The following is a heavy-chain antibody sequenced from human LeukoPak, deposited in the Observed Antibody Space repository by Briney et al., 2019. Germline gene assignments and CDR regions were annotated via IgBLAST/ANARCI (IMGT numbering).Heavy chain of an antibody. Sequence: GGSLRLSCAASGFTFSSYGMHWVRQAPGKGLEWVAFIRYDGSNKYYADSVKGRFTISRDNSKNTLYLQMNSLRAEDTAVYYCAKPDLGSYSSSSDYWGQGTLVTVSS. CDR1: GFTFSSYG. V-gene: IGHV3-30*02. J-gene: IGHJ4*02. D-gene: IGHD6-6*01. CDR2: IRYDGSNK. CDR3: AKPDLGSYSSSSDY.